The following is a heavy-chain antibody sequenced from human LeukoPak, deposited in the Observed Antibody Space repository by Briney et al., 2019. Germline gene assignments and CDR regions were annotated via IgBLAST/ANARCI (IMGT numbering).Heavy chain of an antibody. CDR1: GYTLTELS. CDR3: ATPLFGRFLEWLSPAYYFDY. Sequence: ASVKVSCKVSGYTLTELSMHWVRQAPGKGLEWMGGFDPEDGETIYAQKFQGRVTMTEDTSTDTAYMELSSLRSEDTAVYYCATPLFGRFLEWLSPAYYFDYWGQGTVVTVSS. V-gene: IGHV1-24*01. CDR2: FDPEDGET. J-gene: IGHJ4*02. D-gene: IGHD3-3*01.